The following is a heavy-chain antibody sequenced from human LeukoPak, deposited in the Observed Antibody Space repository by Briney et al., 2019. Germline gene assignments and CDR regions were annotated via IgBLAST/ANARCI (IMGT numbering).Heavy chain of an antibody. J-gene: IGHJ3*02. Sequence: PGGSLRLSCAASGFTFSDYYMSWIRQAPGKGLEWVSYISRSGSTIYYADSVKGRFTISRDNAKNSLYLQMNSLRAEDTAVYYCARIEGDLAPDAFDIWSQGTMVTVSS. CDR3: ARIEGDLAPDAFDI. CDR1: GFTFSDYY. V-gene: IGHV3-11*01. D-gene: IGHD2-21*01. CDR2: ISRSGSTI.